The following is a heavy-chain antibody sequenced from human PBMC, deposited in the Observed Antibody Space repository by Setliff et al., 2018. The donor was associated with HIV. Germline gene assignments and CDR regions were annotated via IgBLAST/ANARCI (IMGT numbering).Heavy chain of an antibody. CDR3: ARAPTVVTLLDY. J-gene: IGHJ4*02. Sequence: SETLSLTCAVYGGSLNDYYWSWIRLPPGKGLEWVGEINHSGSTNYNPSLKSRVTISVDTSKNQFSLKLTSVTAADTAVYYCARAPTVVTLLDYWGQGTLVTVSS. D-gene: IGHD4-17*01. V-gene: IGHV4-34*01. CDR1: GGSLNDYY. CDR2: INHSGST.